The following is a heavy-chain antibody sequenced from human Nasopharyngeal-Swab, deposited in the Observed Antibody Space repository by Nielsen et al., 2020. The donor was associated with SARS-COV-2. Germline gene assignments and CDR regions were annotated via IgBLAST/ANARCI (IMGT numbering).Heavy chain of an antibody. CDR1: GFTFSDYY. J-gene: IGHJ4*02. CDR3: ARGRANWDFDY. Sequence: GESLKISCAASGFTFSDYYMSWIRQAPGKGLEYISYISGSGGTIYYGDSMKGRFTITRDKAKNSLYLQQNSLRAEDTAVYYCARGRANWDFDYWGQGTLVTVSS. CDR2: ISGSGGTI. D-gene: IGHD7-27*01. V-gene: IGHV3-11*04.